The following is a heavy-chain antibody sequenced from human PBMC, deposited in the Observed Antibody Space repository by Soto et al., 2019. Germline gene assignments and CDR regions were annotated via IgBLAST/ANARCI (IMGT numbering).Heavy chain of an antibody. Sequence: GASVKVSCKASGYTFTSYGISWVRQAPGQGLEWMGWISAYNGNTNYAQKLQGRVTMTTDTSTSTAYMELRSLRSDDTAVYYCERDWDILTGYYRVGAFDIWGQGKMVTVXS. V-gene: IGHV1-18*01. CDR1: GYTFTSYG. J-gene: IGHJ3*02. CDR3: ERDWDILTGYYRVGAFDI. CDR2: ISAYNGNT. D-gene: IGHD3-9*01.